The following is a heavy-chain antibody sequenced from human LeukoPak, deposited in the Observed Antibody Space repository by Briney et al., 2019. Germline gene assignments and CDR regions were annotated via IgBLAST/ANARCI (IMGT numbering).Heavy chain of an antibody. V-gene: IGHV3-48*03. Sequence: QPGGSLRLACAASGFTFSSYEMNWVRQAPGKGLEWVSYISSSGSTIYYADSVKGRFTISRDNSKNTLYLQMNSLKPEDTAVYYCAKDLGTIHYFDFWGQGTLVTVSS. CDR1: GFTFSSYE. CDR2: ISSSGSTI. CDR3: AKDLGTIHYFDF. D-gene: IGHD2-21*01. J-gene: IGHJ4*02.